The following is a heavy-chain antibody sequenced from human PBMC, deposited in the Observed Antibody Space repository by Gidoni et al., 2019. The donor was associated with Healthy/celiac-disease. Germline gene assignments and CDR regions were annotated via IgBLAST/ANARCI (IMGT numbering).Heavy chain of an antibody. Sequence: QVQLQESGPGLVKPSETLSLTCTVSGGSISSYYWSWIRQPPGKGLEWIGYIYYSGSTNYNPSLKSRVTISVDTSKNQFSLKLSSVTAADTAVYYCARHAGGGWLQPNWFDPWGQGTLVTVSS. CDR2: IYYSGST. V-gene: IGHV4-59*08. CDR3: ARHAGGGWLQPNWFDP. J-gene: IGHJ5*02. D-gene: IGHD5-12*01. CDR1: GGSISSYY.